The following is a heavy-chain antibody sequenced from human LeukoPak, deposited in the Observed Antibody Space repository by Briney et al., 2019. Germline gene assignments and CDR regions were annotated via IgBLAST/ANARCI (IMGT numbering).Heavy chain of an antibody. J-gene: IGHJ4*02. D-gene: IGHD5-12*01. Sequence: GGSLRLSCAASGFTFSSDAMTWVRPAPGEGLEWVSTITGSDDTTYYADSVKGRFTISRDYSKNTVHLQLNNLRAEDTAMYYCAKGPQLYSGYHPDYWGQGTLVTVSS. CDR1: GFTFSSDA. V-gene: IGHV3-23*01. CDR3: AKGPQLYSGYHPDY. CDR2: ITGSDDTT.